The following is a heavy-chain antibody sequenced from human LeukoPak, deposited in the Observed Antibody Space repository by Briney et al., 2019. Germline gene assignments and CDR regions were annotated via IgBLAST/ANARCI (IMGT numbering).Heavy chain of an antibody. CDR3: AREESGSYIDY. CDR2: IIPIFGLA. CDR1: GGTFSSYA. D-gene: IGHD1-26*01. V-gene: IGHV1-69*04. J-gene: IGHJ4*02. Sequence: SVKVSCKASGGTFSSYAISWVRQAPGQGLEWMGRIIPIFGLANYAQKFQGRVTITADKSTSTAYMELSSLRSEDTAVYYCAREESGSYIDYWGQGTLVTVSS.